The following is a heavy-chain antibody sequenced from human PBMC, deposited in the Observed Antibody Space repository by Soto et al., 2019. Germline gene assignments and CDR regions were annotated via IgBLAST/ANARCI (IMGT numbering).Heavy chain of an antibody. CDR3: GGGDVYSFLSPWFAP. CDR2: ISYDGSNK. Sequence: QVQLVEAGGGVVQPGRSLRLSCAASGFTFSSYAMHWVRQAPGKGLEWVAVISYDGSNKYYADSVKGRFTISRDNSKNPRYLKMNSCRAEKTAGYYWGGGDVYSFLSPWFAPWGQGTLATASS. J-gene: IGHJ5*02. V-gene: IGHV3-30-3*01. D-gene: IGHD2-15*01. CDR1: GFTFSSYA.